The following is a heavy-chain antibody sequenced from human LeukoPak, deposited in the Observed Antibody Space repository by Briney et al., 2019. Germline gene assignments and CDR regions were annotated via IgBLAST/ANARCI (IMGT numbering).Heavy chain of an antibody. CDR1: GFTFRTYS. Sequence: GSLRLSRAASGFTFRTYSLNWVRQAPGKGLEWVSSISSSSSYIYYGDSVKGRFTISRDNAKNSLYLQMNSLRAEDTAVYYCARVAVVAAILPHDAFDIWGQGTMVTVSS. CDR2: ISSSSSYI. J-gene: IGHJ3*02. V-gene: IGHV3-21*01. D-gene: IGHD5-18*01. CDR3: ARVAVVAAILPHDAFDI.